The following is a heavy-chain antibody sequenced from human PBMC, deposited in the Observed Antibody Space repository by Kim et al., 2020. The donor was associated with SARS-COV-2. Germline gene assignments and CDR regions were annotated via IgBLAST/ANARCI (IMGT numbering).Heavy chain of an antibody. CDR2: TTRSGGGS. D-gene: IGHD1-7*01. V-gene: IGHV3-64*04. Sequence: GGSLRLSCAGSGFTFSDYAINWVRQAPGKGLEYVSATTRSGGGSFYAESVEGRFTISRDNSKNTLYLQMNSLRVEDTSVYYCVRYGWNYGAVLWGQGTLVTVSS. J-gene: IGHJ1*01. CDR1: GFTFSDYA. CDR3: VRYGWNYGAVL.